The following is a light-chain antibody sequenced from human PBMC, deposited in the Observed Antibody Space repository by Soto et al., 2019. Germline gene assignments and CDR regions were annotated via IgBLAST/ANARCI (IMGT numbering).Light chain of an antibody. J-gene: IGLJ3*02. Sequence: QSVLTQPPSVSEAPGQRVTISCSGGTSNVEDNAVNWYQQLPGRAPKLLIYYDDLRPSGVSGRFSGSKSGTSASLAISGLQSEDEADYYCAAWDDSLTGWVFGGGTKLTVL. V-gene: IGLV1-36*01. CDR2: YDD. CDR3: AAWDDSLTGWV. CDR1: TSNVEDNA.